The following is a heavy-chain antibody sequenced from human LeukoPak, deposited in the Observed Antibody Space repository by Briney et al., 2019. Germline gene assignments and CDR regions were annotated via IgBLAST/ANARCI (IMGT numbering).Heavy chain of an antibody. J-gene: IGHJ4*02. CDR1: GFTFSDYV. V-gene: IGHV3-30*03. D-gene: IGHD3-10*01. Sequence: GGSLRLSCAASGFTFSDYVMHWVRQAPGKGLEWVIMISYDGTRQYYADSVKGRFTMSRDNSKNMLFLQMNSLRADDTALYYCARDYYGSRSQQTGIEYWGQGTVVPASS. CDR2: ISYDGTRQ. CDR3: ARDYYGSRSQQTGIEY.